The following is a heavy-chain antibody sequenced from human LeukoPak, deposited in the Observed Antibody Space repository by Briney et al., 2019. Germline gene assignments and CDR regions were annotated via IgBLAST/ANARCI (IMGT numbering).Heavy chain of an antibody. CDR2: ISSSGSDI. Sequence: QPGGSLRLSCAASGFTFSNYEMHWVRQAPGKGLEWVSYISSSGSDIYYADSVKGRFTISRDNAKNSLYLQMNSLRAEDTAVYYCARVGEQLVMGYAFDIWGQGTMVTVSS. J-gene: IGHJ3*02. V-gene: IGHV3-48*03. CDR1: GFTFSNYE. CDR3: ARVGEQLVMGYAFDI. D-gene: IGHD6-13*01.